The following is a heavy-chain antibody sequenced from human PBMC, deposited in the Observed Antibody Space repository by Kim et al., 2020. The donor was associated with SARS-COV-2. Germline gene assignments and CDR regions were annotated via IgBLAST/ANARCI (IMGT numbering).Heavy chain of an antibody. CDR1: GGSISSGDSS. V-gene: IGHV4-30-2*01. CDR3: ARDMAYDSIAPV. J-gene: IGHJ4*02. Sequence: SETLSLTFAVSGGSISSGDSSWSWIRQPPGKGLEWIGYAYQSGRTYYNPSLKSRVTISVDRSKNQFSLRLSSVTAADTAVYFCARDMAYDSIAPVWGQGTLVTVSS. D-gene: IGHD3-3*01. CDR2: AYQSGRT.